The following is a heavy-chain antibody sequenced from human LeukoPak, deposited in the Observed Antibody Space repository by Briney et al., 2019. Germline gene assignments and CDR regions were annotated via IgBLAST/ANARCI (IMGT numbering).Heavy chain of an antibody. CDR1: GFTFSSYG. CDR2: IWYDGSNK. J-gene: IGHJ4*02. D-gene: IGHD6-13*01. V-gene: IGHV3-33*01. CDR3: ARDLGSWGMGY. Sequence: GRSLRLSCAASGFTFSSYGMHWVRQAPGKGLEWVAVIWYDGSNKYYADSVKGRFTISRDNSKNTLYLQMNSLRAEDTAVYYCARDLGSWGMGYWGQGTLVTVSS.